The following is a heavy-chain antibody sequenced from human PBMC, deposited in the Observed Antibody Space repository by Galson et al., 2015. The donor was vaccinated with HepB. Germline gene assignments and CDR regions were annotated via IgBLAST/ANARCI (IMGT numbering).Heavy chain of an antibody. J-gene: IGHJ4*02. Sequence: SLRLSCAASGFTFNSFGMNWVRQAPGKGLEWVSVTRSTSSDTYYASSVKGRFSISRDNSRNTLYLQMNSLRAEDTAIYYCARGLALGNTIISDYWGQGTLVTVSS. CDR3: ARGLALGNTIISDY. CDR2: TRSTSSDT. V-gene: IGHV3-33*01. CDR1: GFTFNSFG. D-gene: IGHD1-7*01.